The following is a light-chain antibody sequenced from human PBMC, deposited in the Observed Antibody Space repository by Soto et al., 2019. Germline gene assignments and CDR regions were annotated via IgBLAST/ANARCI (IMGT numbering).Light chain of an antibody. Sequence: DIQMTQSPSSLSASVGDRVTITCRASQGIRHYLAWYQQKPGKVPKLLIYEASNLQSGVPSRFRGGGSGTEFTLTISSLQPEDVATYYCQQYGSSPRVTFGPGTKVDIK. CDR1: QGIRHY. J-gene: IGKJ3*01. V-gene: IGKV1-27*01. CDR2: EAS. CDR3: QQYGSSPRVT.